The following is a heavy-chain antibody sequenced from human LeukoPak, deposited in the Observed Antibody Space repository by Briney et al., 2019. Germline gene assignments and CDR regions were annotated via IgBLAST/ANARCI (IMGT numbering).Heavy chain of an antibody. CDR3: TRDLAF. CDR1: GFTFSNAW. CDR2: IKSKTDGGTT. Sequence: SGGSLRLSCAASGFTFSNAWMAWVRQAPGKGLEWVGRIKSKTDGGTTDYAAPVKGRFTISRDDSKNTLYLHMNSLKIEDAAVYYCTRDLAFWGQGTLVIVSS. V-gene: IGHV3-15*01. J-gene: IGHJ4*02.